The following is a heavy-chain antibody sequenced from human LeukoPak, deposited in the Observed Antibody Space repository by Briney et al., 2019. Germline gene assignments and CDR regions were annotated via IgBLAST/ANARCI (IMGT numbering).Heavy chain of an antibody. CDR1: GVTVSSNY. Sequence: GGSLRLSCAASGVTVSSNYLSWVRQAPGKGLESFSVIYSGGSTYYADSVKGRFTISRDNSKNTLYLQMNSLTDDDTAVYYCARGTEQLDPNLPTYFDYWGQGALVTVSS. D-gene: IGHD6-13*01. V-gene: IGHV3-66*01. CDR3: ARGTEQLDPNLPTYFDY. CDR2: IYSGGST. J-gene: IGHJ4*02.